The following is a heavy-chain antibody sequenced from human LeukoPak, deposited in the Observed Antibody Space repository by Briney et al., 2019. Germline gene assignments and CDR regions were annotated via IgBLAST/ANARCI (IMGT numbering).Heavy chain of an antibody. D-gene: IGHD3-3*01. CDR1: GGSFSGYY. Sequence: SETLSLTRAVYGGSFSGYYWSWIRQPPGKGLEWIGEINHSGSTNYNPSLKSRVTISVDTSKNQFSLKLSSVTAADTAVYYCARGPDRITIFGVVIANGLDVWGKGTTVTVSS. V-gene: IGHV4-34*01. CDR2: INHSGST. CDR3: ARGPDRITIFGVVIANGLDV. J-gene: IGHJ6*04.